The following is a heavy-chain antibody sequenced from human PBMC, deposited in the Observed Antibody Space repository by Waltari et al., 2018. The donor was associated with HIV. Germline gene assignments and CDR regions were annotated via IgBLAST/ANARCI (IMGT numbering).Heavy chain of an antibody. J-gene: IGHJ2*01. CDR2: INSYGSST. CDR1: GFTLSGVW. Sequence: EVQLVESGGGLVQPGGSLRLSCAASGFTLSGVWIHWVRLIPGKGLVWVSRINSYGSSTSYAESVKGRFTISRDNAKNTVYLQMNSLRVDDTAVYSCARGPYYFDLWGRGILVTVSS. V-gene: IGHV3-74*01. CDR3: ARGPYYFDL.